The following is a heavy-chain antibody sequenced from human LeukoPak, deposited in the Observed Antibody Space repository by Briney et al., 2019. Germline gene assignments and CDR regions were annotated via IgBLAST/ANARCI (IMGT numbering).Heavy chain of an antibody. CDR3: AVGATMSPNY. CDR2: IIASFGRT. D-gene: IGHD1-26*01. V-gene: IGHV3-23*01. CDR1: GCTFSTYA. Sequence: GGSLRVSCTASGCTFSTYAINWVRQAPGKGLEWVASIIASFGRTDYADYVQGRFTISGDKSTNTVYLDMNSLRVEDTAIYYCAVGATMSPNYWGQGTLVTVSS. J-gene: IGHJ4*02.